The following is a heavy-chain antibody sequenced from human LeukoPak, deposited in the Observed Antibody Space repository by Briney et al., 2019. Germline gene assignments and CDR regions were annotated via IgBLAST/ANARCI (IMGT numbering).Heavy chain of an antibody. CDR1: GGSISSSNW. D-gene: IGHD3-3*01. J-gene: IGHJ5*02. Sequence: SGTLSLTCAVSGGSISSSNWWSWVRQPPGKGLEWIGYIYYSGSTYYNPSLKSRVIISVDTSKNQFSLKLSSVTAADTAVYYCARAYDFWSGLGCWFDPWGQGTLVTVSS. CDR3: ARAYDFWSGLGCWFDP. CDR2: IYYSGST. V-gene: IGHV4-4*02.